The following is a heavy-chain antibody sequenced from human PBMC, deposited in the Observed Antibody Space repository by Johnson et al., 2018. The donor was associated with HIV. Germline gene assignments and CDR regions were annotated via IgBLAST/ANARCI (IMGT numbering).Heavy chain of an antibody. J-gene: IGHJ3*01. V-gene: IGHV3-9*01. CDR2: IGSNGLTI. D-gene: IGHD3-16*01. CDR1: GFSFDDYA. Sequence: VQLVESGGGLVQPGRSLRLSCAASGFSFDDYAMHWVRQGPGKGLEWVAGIGSNGLTIGYVDSVKGRFTISRDDATNSLYLRMDSLRTEDTALYYCAKDQNYGSYLLSFDVWGQGTMVTVSS. CDR3: AKDQNYGSYLLSFDV.